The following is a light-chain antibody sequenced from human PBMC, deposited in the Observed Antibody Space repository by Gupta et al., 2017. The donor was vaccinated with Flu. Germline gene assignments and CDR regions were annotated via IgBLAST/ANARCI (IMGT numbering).Light chain of an antibody. CDR2: TDS. CDR1: NLGDKY. V-gene: IGLV3-1*01. J-gene: IGLJ1*01. Sequence: SSELTQPPSVSVSPGQTASITCSGDNLGDKYACWYQQKPGQYPVLVIYTDSKRPSGIPGRFSGSSSGNTATLTISGTQAMDEADYYCQAWDSSTVVFGTGTKVTVL. CDR3: QAWDSSTVV.